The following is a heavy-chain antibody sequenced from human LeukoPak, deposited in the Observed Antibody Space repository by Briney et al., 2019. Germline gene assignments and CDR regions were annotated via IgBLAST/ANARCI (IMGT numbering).Heavy chain of an antibody. J-gene: IGHJ4*02. Sequence: GGSLRLSCAASGFTFSSYAMSWVRQAPGKGLEWVSVISGSGDSTYYADSVKGRFTISRDNSKNTLYLQMNSLRAEDTAVYYCAKDLRLVRVLDYWGQGTLVTVSS. V-gene: IGHV3-23*01. CDR3: AKDLRLVRVLDY. D-gene: IGHD6-19*01. CDR1: GFTFSSYA. CDR2: ISGSGDST.